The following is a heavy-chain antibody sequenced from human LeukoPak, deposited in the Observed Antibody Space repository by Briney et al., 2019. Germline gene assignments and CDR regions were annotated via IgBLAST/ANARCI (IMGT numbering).Heavy chain of an antibody. Sequence: PGGSLRLSCAASGFTFSSYAMSWVRQAPGKGLEWIGYIYHSGSTNYNPSLKSRVTISVDTSKNHFSLKLSSVTAADTAVYYCARGQNDILTGYYRIYFDYWGQGTLVTVSS. CDR1: GFTFSSYA. D-gene: IGHD3-9*01. J-gene: IGHJ4*02. V-gene: IGHV4-59*12. CDR3: ARGQNDILTGYYRIYFDY. CDR2: IYHSGST.